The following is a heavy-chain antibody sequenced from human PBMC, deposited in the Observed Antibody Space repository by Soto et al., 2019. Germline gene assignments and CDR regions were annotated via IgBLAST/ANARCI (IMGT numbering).Heavy chain of an antibody. V-gene: IGHV3-9*01. J-gene: IGHJ4*02. CDR2: ISWNSGSI. CDR3: AKDRGYSSSSGFDY. D-gene: IGHD6-6*01. Sequence: EVQLVESGGGLVQPGRSLRLSCAASGFTFDDYAMHWVRQAPGKGLEWVSGISWNSGSIGYADSVKGRFTISRDNAKNSLYLQMNSLRAEDTALYYCAKDRGYSSSSGFDYWGQGTLVTVSS. CDR1: GFTFDDYA.